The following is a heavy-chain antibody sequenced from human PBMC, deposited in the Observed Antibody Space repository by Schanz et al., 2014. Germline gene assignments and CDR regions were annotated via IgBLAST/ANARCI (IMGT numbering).Heavy chain of an antibody. CDR3: VRNGDCRGGIRCDKGYFDS. V-gene: IGHV4-4*02. D-gene: IGHD2-15*01. CDR1: GASISSVYW. J-gene: IGHJ4*02. Sequence: QVQLQESGPGLVKPSGTLSLTCTVSGASISSVYWWSWVRQSPGTGLEWIGEMHHSEGRNYNPSQKGRATTYIDEPKNHFSRELISVTAADTAVYYCVRNGDCRGGIRCDKGYFDSWGQGILVTVSS. CDR2: MHHSEGR.